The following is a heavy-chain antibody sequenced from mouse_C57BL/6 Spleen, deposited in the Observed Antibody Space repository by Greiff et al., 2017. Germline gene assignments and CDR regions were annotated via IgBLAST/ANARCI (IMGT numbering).Heavy chain of an antibody. Sequence: EVHLVESGGGLVKPGGSLKLSCAASGFTFSSYAMSWVRQTPEKRLEWVATISAGGSHTYYPDNVKGRVTISRDNTKNNLYLQMSHLKSEDTAMYYCARDKGTTGTGYYFDYWGQGTTLTVSS. V-gene: IGHV5-4*01. CDR2: ISAGGSHT. CDR3: ARDKGTTGTGYYFDY. D-gene: IGHD4-1*02. CDR1: GFTFSSYA. J-gene: IGHJ2*01.